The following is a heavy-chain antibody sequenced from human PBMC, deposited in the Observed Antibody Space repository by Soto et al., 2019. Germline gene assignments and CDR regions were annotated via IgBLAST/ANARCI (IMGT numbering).Heavy chain of an antibody. J-gene: IGHJ4*02. D-gene: IGHD2-15*01. V-gene: IGHV4-34*01. CDR1: GGSFSGFY. CDR2: INHIGIT. Sequence: QVQLQQWGAGLLKPSETLSLTCASSGGSFSGFYSTWIRQPPGKGLEWIGEINHIGITHYNPSLKSRVTISLDTSKSQFSLNLSSVTAADTAVYYCMRGYALNWHTPHYWGQGALVTVSS. CDR3: MRGYALNWHTPHY.